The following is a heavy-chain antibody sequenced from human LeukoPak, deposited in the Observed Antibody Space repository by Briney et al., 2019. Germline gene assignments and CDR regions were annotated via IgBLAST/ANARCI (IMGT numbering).Heavy chain of an antibody. J-gene: IGHJ4*02. Sequence: SETLSLTCAVSTDSITSNWWSWVRQPPGKGLEWIGEVHKSGSTNYYPSLQSRVTISIDKSKNQIALELTSVTAADTAVYYCAKEIVGAPTPGAYWGQGTRVTVSS. CDR3: AKEIVGAPTPGAY. D-gene: IGHD1-26*01. CDR2: VHKSGST. CDR1: TDSITSNW. V-gene: IGHV4-4*02.